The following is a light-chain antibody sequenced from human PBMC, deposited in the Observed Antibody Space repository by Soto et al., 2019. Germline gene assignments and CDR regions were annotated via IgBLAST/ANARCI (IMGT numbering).Light chain of an antibody. CDR1: QSVSSSY. J-gene: IGKJ4*01. CDR3: QQYGNSPPLT. CDR2: GAS. Sequence: EIVLTQSPGTLSLSPGERATLSCRASQSVSSSYLAWYQQTPGQAPRLLIYGASSRATGVPDRFSGSGSGTDFTLTISRLEPEDFAVYYCQQYGNSPPLTFGGGTKVEIK. V-gene: IGKV3-20*01.